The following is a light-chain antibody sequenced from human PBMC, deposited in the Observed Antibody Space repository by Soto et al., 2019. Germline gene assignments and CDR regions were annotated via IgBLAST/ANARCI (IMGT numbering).Light chain of an antibody. CDR2: DAS. CDR3: QQRSNWPIT. Sequence: RQSPAALRSPRGERATISSRASQSVSSYLAWYQQKPGQAPRLLIYDASNRATGIPARFSGSGSGTDFTLTISSLEPEDFAVYYCQQRSNWPITFGQGTLLE. CDR1: QSVSSY. J-gene: IGKJ5*01. V-gene: IGKV3-11*01.